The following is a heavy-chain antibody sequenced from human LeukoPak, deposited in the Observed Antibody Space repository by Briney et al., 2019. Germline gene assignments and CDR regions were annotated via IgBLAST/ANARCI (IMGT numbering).Heavy chain of an antibody. Sequence: AASVKVSCKASGYTFTNYGISWVRQAPGQGLEWMGWISIYNSNTDYAQKLRGRVTMTTDTSTSTAYMELRSLRPDDTAVYYCARITYDFWSGYYMPDDPWGQGTLVTVSS. CDR2: ISIYNSNT. V-gene: IGHV1-18*01. CDR1: GYTFTNYG. CDR3: ARITYDFWSGYYMPDDP. J-gene: IGHJ5*02. D-gene: IGHD3-3*01.